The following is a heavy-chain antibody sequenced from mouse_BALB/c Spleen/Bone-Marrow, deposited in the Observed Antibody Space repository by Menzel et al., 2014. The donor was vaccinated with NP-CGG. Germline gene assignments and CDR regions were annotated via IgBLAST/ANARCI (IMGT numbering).Heavy chain of an antibody. J-gene: IGHJ1*01. D-gene: IGHD2-14*01. CDR3: ARGGVRGGYWYFDV. V-gene: IGHV1-9*01. Sequence: QVQLQQSGAELMKPGASVKISCKATGYTFSSYWIEWVKQRPGHGLEWIGEILPGSGSTNYNEKFKGKTTFTADTSSNTPYMQLSSRTSEDSPVYYWARGGVRGGYWYFDVWGAGTTVTVSS. CDR1: GYTFSSYW. CDR2: ILPGSGST.